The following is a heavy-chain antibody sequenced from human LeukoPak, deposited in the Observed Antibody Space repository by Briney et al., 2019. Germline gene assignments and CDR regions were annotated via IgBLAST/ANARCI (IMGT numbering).Heavy chain of an antibody. D-gene: IGHD3-9*01. J-gene: IGHJ6*03. V-gene: IGHV1-8*01. CDR3: ARAVTVRRYFDWLLPYYYYYMDV. Sequence: ASVKVSCKASGYTFTSYDINWVRQATGQGLEWMGWMNPNSGNTGYAQKFQGSVTMTRNTSISTAYMELSSLRSEDMAVYYCARAVTVRRYFDWLLPYYYYYMDVWGKGTTVTVSS. CDR2: MNPNSGNT. CDR1: GYTFTSYD.